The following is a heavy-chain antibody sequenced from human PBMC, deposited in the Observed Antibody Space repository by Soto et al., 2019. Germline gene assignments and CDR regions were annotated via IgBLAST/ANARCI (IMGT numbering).Heavy chain of an antibody. Sequence: PGGSLRLSCAASGFTFSSYWMHWVRQAPGKGLVWVSRINSDGSSTSYADSVKGRFTISRDNAKNTLYLQMNSLRAEDTAVYYCARVIAWFGEFNWFDPWGQGTLVTVSS. CDR3: ARVIAWFGEFNWFDP. CDR2: INSDGSST. CDR1: GFTFSSYW. V-gene: IGHV3-74*01. J-gene: IGHJ5*02. D-gene: IGHD3-10*01.